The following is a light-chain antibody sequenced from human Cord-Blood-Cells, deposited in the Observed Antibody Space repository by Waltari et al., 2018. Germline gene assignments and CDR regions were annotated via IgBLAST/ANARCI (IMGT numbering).Light chain of an antibody. CDR1: QSISSY. CDR2: AAS. J-gene: IGKJ1*01. CDR3: QQGSSIPPT. V-gene: IGKV1-39*01. Sequence: DIQMTQSPSSLSASVGDRVTITCRASQSISSYLNWYQQKPGKAPKLLIYAASSLQSGVPSRFSASRSRTEYTPATRSLQPEHLETYDCQQGSSIPPTFGQGSKVGVK.